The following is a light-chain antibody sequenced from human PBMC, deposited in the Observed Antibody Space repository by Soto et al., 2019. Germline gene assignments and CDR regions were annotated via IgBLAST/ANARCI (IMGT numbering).Light chain of an antibody. V-gene: IGLV1-44*01. CDR1: SSNIGRNS. CDR3: AAWDDGLNGYVL. Sequence: QSVLTQPPAASGIPGQRVTISCSGSSSNIGRNSVNWYQHLPGTAPKLLIYGNDQRPSGVPDRFSGSKSGTSASLAISGLQSEDEADYYCAAWDDGLNGYVLFSGGTQLTVL. CDR2: GND. J-gene: IGLJ2*01.